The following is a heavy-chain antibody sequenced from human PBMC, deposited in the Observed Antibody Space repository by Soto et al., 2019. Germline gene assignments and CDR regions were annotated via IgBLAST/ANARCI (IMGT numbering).Heavy chain of an antibody. J-gene: IGHJ3*02. Sequence: PGESLKISCKGSGYSFTSYWIGWVRQMPGKGLEWMGIIYPGDSDTRYSPSFQGQVTISADKSISTAYLQWSSLKASDTAMYYCARHSGYDILTGYYPKVAFDIWGQGTMVTVS. CDR2: IYPGDSDT. V-gene: IGHV5-51*01. D-gene: IGHD3-9*01. CDR1: GYSFTSYW. CDR3: ARHSGYDILTGYYPKVAFDI.